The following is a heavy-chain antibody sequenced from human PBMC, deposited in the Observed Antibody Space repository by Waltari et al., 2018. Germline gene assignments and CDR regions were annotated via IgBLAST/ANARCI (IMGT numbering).Heavy chain of an antibody. V-gene: IGHV2-70*04. D-gene: IGHD6-13*01. Sequence: QVTLKESGPALVKPTQTLTLTCTFSGFSLRTTGMRVSWIRQPPGKALEWLARIDWDDDKLYSTSLKTRLTISKDTSKNQVVLTMTNMDSVDTATYYCARSLGSTWTRPFDYWGQGTLVIVSS. CDR2: IDWDDDK. CDR1: GFSLRTTGMR. J-gene: IGHJ4*02. CDR3: ARSLGSTWTRPFDY.